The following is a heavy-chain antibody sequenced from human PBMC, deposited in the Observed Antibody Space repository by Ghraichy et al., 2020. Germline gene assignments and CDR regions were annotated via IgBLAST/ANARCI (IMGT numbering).Heavy chain of an antibody. J-gene: IGHJ4*02. D-gene: IGHD3-3*01. Sequence: SETLSLTCTVSGGSISSYYWSWIRQPAGKGLEWIGRIYTSGSTNYNPSLKSRVTMSVDTSKNQFSLKLSSVTAADTAVYYCASEDFWSGYSDYWGQGTLVTVSS. V-gene: IGHV4-4*07. CDR3: ASEDFWSGYSDY. CDR2: IYTSGST. CDR1: GGSISSYY.